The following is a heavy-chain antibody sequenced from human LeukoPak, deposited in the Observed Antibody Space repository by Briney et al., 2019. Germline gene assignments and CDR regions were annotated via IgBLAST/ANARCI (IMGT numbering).Heavy chain of an antibody. V-gene: IGHV4-34*01. J-gene: IGHJ4*02. D-gene: IGHD6-13*01. Sequence: PGGSLRLSCVASGFPFSSYWMTWVRQPPGKGPEWIGEINHSGSTNYNPSLRSRVTISVDTSKNQFSLKLSSVTAADTAVYYCARSPRYSSSWHQTSYYFDYWGQGTLVTVSS. CDR2: INHSGST. CDR1: GFPFSSYW. CDR3: ARSPRYSSSWHQTSYYFDY.